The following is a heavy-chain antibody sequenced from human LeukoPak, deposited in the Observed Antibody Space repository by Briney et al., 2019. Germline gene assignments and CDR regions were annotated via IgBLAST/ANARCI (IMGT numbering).Heavy chain of an antibody. V-gene: IGHV4-39*01. CDR3: ARHYGP. CDR1: GFTFSSYA. J-gene: IGHJ4*02. D-gene: IGHD3-10*01. CDR2: TYYSGST. Sequence: GSLRLSCAASGFTFSSYAMSWVRQPPGKGLEWIGSTYYSGSTYYNPSLKSRVTISVDTSKNQFSLKLNSVTATDTAVYYCARHYGPWGQGTLVTVSS.